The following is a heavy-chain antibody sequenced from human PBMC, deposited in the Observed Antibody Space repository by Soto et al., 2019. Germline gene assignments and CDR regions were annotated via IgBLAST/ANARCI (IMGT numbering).Heavy chain of an antibody. CDR1: GGTFSSYA. V-gene: IGHV1-69*13. Sequence: GASVKVSCKASGGTFSSYAISWVRQAPGQGLEWMGGIIPIFGTANYAQKFQGRVTITADESTSTAYMELSSLRSEDTAVYYCERDKGYYYGLGFFDYGGQGTLVTVSS. CDR3: ERDKGYYYGLGFFDY. CDR2: IIPIFGTA. D-gene: IGHD3-10*01. J-gene: IGHJ4*02.